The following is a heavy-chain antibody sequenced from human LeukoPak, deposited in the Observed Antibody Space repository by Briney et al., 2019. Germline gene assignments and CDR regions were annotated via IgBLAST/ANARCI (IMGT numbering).Heavy chain of an antibody. CDR2: IYWNDDK. D-gene: IGHD6-19*01. CDR1: GFSLSTSGVG. CDR3: AHRSAVAGSFLRIGYFDF. V-gene: IGHV2-5*01. Sequence: SGPTLVKPTQTLTLTCTFSGFSLSTSGVGVGWIRQPPGKALEWLALIYWNDDKRYSPSLKSRLTITKDTSKNQVVLTMTNMDPVDTATYYCAHRSAVAGSFLRIGYFDFWGQGTLVTVSS. J-gene: IGHJ4*02.